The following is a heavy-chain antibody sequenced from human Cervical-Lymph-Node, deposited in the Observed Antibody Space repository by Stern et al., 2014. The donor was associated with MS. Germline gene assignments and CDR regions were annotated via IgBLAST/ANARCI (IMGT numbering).Heavy chain of an antibody. CDR2: VIPLFGTA. D-gene: IGHD4/OR15-4a*01. V-gene: IGHV1-69*06. Sequence: VQLVESGAEVKKPGSSVKVSCKASGGTISDFGISWVQQAPGQGLEWMGGVIPLFGTANYAQKFQGRVSITADKSTSTAYMELSSLTSEDTAVYYCGRDPPLAFYSSDYVPWGQGTLVTVSS. CDR1: GGTISDFG. CDR3: GRDPPLAFYSSDYVP. J-gene: IGHJ5*02.